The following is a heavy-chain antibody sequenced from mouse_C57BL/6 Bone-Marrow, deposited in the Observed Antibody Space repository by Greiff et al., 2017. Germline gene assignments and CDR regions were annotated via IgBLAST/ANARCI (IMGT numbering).Heavy chain of an antibody. Sequence: QVQLQQSGAELARPGASVKLSCKASGYTFTSYGISWVKQRTGQGLEWIGEIYPRSGNTYYNEKFKGKATLTADKSSSTAYMELRSLTSEDSAVYFCARSDYYCGRSYGYFDVWGTGTTVTVSS. V-gene: IGHV1-81*01. CDR1: GYTFTSYG. CDR2: IYPRSGNT. CDR3: ARSDYYCGRSYGYFDV. J-gene: IGHJ1*03. D-gene: IGHD1-1*01.